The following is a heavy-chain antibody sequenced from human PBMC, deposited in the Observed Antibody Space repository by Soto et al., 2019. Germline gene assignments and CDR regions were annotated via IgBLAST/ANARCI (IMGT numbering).Heavy chain of an antibody. CDR2: MNPNSGNT. CDR3: ARGSIILRYFDWLSKTYYMDV. J-gene: IGHJ6*03. V-gene: IGHV1-8*01. D-gene: IGHD3-9*01. CDR1: GYTFTSYD. Sequence: ASVKVSCKASGYTFTSYDINWVRQATGQGLEWMGWMNPNSGNTGYAQKFQGRVTMTRNTSISTAYMELSSLRSEDTAVYYCARGSIILRYFDWLSKTYYMDVWGKGTTVTVSS.